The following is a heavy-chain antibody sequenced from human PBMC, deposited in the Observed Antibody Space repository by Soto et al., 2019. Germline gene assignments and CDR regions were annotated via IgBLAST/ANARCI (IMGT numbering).Heavy chain of an antibody. CDR1: GYTFTRNG. J-gene: IGHJ6*02. D-gene: IGHD3-22*01. Sequence: ASVKVSCKTSGYTFTRNGISWVRQAPGQGLEWMGWIKPNSGNTMYTQKLQGRVIMTADTSTSTAYMELRSLRSDDTAIYYCVKDRDSNSWPSRDVWGPGTTVTVSS. CDR3: VKDRDSNSWPSRDV. V-gene: IGHV1-18*01. CDR2: IKPNSGNT.